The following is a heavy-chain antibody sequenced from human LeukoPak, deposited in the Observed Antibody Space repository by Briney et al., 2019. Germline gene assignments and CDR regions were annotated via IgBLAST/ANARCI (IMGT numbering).Heavy chain of an antibody. V-gene: IGHV3-7*01. D-gene: IGHD1/OR15-1a*01. J-gene: IGHJ4*02. CDR3: AFNNNFKY. CDR2: IKYDGSEK. Sequence: GGSLRLSCTASGLSFSGQWMNWVRQSPGQGLEWVANIKYDGSEKYYVDSVKGRFTISREDAKNSLSLQMDSVRPEDTAMYYCAFNNNFKYWGQGTLVIVSS. CDR1: GLSFSGQW.